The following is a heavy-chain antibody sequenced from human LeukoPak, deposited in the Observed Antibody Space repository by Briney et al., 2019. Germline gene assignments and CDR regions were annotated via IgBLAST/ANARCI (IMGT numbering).Heavy chain of an antibody. Sequence: ASVNVSCKASGYTLTDYYMHWVRQAPGQGLEWMGRINPNSGGTNYAQKFQGRDTMTRDTSISTVCMELSRLRSDDTAVYYCARVGYYESSGYYEYWGQGTLVTVSS. D-gene: IGHD3-22*01. CDR2: INPNSGGT. J-gene: IGHJ4*02. V-gene: IGHV1-2*06. CDR1: GYTLTDYY. CDR3: ARVGYYESSGYYEY.